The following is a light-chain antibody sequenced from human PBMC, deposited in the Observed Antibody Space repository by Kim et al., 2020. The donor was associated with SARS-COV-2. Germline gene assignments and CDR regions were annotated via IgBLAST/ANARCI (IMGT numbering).Light chain of an antibody. Sequence: ASVGDRVTITCRASQDICSNLAWFQQKPGKAPKFLIFAASNLQSGAPSRFSGAVSGTDFTLTISTLQADDSGTYFCQQYSAYPRTFGQGTKVDIK. CDR3: QQYSAYPRT. CDR1: QDICSN. V-gene: IGKV1-16*01. CDR2: AAS. J-gene: IGKJ1*01.